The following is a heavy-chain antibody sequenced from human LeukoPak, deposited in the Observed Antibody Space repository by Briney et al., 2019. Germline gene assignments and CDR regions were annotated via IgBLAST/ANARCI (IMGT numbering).Heavy chain of an antibody. J-gene: IGHJ4*02. D-gene: IGHD5-12*01. CDR1: GYTFTGYY. CDR3: ARDLVDVVATPFDY. CDR2: INPNSGGT. V-gene: IGHV1-2*02. Sequence: ASVKVSCKASGYTFTGYYMHWVRQAPGQGLEWMGWINPNSGGTNYAQKFQGRVTMTRDTSISTAYMELSRLRSDDTAVYYCARDLVDVVATPFDYWGQGTLVTVSS.